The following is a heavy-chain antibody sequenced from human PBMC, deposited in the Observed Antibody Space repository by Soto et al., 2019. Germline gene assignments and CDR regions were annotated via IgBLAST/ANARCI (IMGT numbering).Heavy chain of an antibody. Sequence: QVQLVQSGAEVKKPGASVKVSCKASGYTFTSYGISWVRQAPGQGLEWMGWISAYNGNTNYAQKLQGRVTMTTDTCTTTAYMELRGLRSADTAVYDWARDGFGGAGDYWGQGTLVTVSS. J-gene: IGHJ4*02. V-gene: IGHV1-18*01. CDR2: ISAYNGNT. D-gene: IGHD3-3*01. CDR3: ARDGFGGAGDY. CDR1: GYTFTSYG.